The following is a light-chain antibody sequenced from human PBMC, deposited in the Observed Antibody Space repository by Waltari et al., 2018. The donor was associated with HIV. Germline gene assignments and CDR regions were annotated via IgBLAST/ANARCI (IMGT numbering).Light chain of an antibody. CDR3: CSDTTSNTFV. V-gene: IGLV2-14*03. J-gene: IGLJ3*02. Sequence: QSALTQPASVSGSPGQSITISCTGSRSDVGYYNYVSWYQQHPGKAPRLIIFDVTNRPSGVSVRFSGSKSGNTASLTISGLQPEDEADYYCCSDTTSNTFVFGGGTKLTVL. CDR2: DVT. CDR1: RSDVGYYNY.